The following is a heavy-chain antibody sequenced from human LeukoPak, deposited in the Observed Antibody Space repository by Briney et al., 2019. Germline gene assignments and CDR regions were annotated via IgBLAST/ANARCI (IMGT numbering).Heavy chain of an antibody. Sequence: GGSLRLSCTASGFTFRTYIMAWVRQVPGKGLEWISALSGDAMTTYYAVPVKGRFTISRDNFRNTLTLQMDSLRADDSAVYYCAKDASPYSNYAVRWFDSWGQGTLVTVSP. D-gene: IGHD4/OR15-4a*01. CDR2: LSGDAMTT. CDR3: AKDASPYSNYAVRWFDS. CDR1: GFTFRTYI. J-gene: IGHJ5*01. V-gene: IGHV3-23*01.